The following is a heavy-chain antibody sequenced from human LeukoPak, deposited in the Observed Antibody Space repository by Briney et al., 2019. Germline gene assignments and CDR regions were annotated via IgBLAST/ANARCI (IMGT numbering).Heavy chain of an antibody. CDR1: GYTFSASG. J-gene: IGHJ3*02. CDR2: ISGHNGNT. CDR3: ARAGITMIVEPNAFDI. Sequence: ASVKVSCKTSGYTFSASGISWVRQAPGQGLEWMGWISGHNGNTNYAQKFQGRVTITTDESTSTAYMELSSLRSEDTAVYYCARAGITMIVEPNAFDIWGQGTMVTVSS. D-gene: IGHD3-22*01. V-gene: IGHV1-18*01.